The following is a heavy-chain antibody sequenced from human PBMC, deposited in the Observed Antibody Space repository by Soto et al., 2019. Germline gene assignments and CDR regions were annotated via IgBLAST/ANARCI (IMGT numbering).Heavy chain of an antibody. J-gene: IGHJ4*02. D-gene: IGHD4-4*01. CDR1: GFTFSSYG. V-gene: IGHV3-33*01. CDR3: ARETYRGFYFDY. CDR2: IWYDGSKK. Sequence: QVQLVESGGGVVQPGRSLRLSCAASGFTFSSYGMHWVRQAPGKGLEWVAVIWYDGSKKYYADSVTGRFTISRDNAKNTLYLQMNSLRVEDTALYYCARETYRGFYFDYWGQGTLVTVSS.